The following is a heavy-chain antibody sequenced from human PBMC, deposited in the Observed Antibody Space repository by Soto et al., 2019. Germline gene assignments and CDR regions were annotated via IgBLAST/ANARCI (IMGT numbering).Heavy chain of an antibody. V-gene: IGHV1-69*01. CDR3: ASSLDSPNWFDP. Sequence: QVQLMQSGAEVKKPGSSVKVSCKASRGTFSSYAISWVRQAPGQGLEWMGGIIPIFGTANYAQKFQGRVTITADESTSTAYMELSSLRSEDTAVYYCASSLDSPNWFDPWGQGTLVTVSS. D-gene: IGHD2-2*03. J-gene: IGHJ5*02. CDR1: RGTFSSYA. CDR2: IIPIFGTA.